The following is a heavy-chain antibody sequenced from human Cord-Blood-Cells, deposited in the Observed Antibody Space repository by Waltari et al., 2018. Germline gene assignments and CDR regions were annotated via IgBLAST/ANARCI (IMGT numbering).Heavy chain of an antibody. CDR1: GGSISSSSYY. J-gene: IGHJ6*03. CDR3: ARSAYGGNSYYYYYYMDV. CDR2: IYYSGST. D-gene: IGHD4-17*01. Sequence: QLQLQESGPGLVKPSETLSLTCTVSGGSISSSSYYWGGIRQPPGKGLEWIGSIYYSGSTYYNPSLKSRVTISVDTSKNQFSLKLSSVTAADTAVYYCARSAYGGNSYYYYYYMDVWGKGTTVTVSS. V-gene: IGHV4-39*07.